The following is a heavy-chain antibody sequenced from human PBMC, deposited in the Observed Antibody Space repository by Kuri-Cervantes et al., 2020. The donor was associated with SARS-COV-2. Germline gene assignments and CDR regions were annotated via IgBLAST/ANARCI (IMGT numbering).Heavy chain of an antibody. CDR2: INPDSGGT. CDR3: ATTFAFLMGATYDY. CDR1: GYTFTGYY. V-gene: IGHV1-2*02. Sequence: ASVKVSCKASGYTFTGYYMHWVRQALGQGLEWMGWINPDSGGTNYAQKFQGRVTMTRDTSISTAYMELSRLRSDDTAVYYCATTFAFLMGATYDYWGQGTLVTVSS. J-gene: IGHJ4*02. D-gene: IGHD1-26*01.